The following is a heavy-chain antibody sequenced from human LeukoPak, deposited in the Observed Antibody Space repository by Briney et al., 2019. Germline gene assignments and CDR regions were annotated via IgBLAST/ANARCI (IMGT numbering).Heavy chain of an antibody. J-gene: IGHJ4*02. D-gene: IGHD1-26*01. CDR2: ISSSGSTI. CDR1: GFTFSSYG. Sequence: GGSLRLSCAASGFTFSSYGMNWVRQAPGKGLEWVSYISSSGSTIYYADSVKGRFTISRDNAKNSLYLQMNSLRAEDTAVYYCARVGWEPLAFDYWGQGTLVTVSS. CDR3: ARVGWEPLAFDY. V-gene: IGHV3-48*03.